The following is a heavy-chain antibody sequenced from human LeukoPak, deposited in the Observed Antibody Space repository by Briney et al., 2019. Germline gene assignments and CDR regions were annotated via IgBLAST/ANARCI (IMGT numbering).Heavy chain of an antibody. CDR3: AKSGSRVAYYYNYMDV. V-gene: IGHV3-23*01. CDR2: ISGSGGST. D-gene: IGHD1-26*01. J-gene: IGHJ6*03. Sequence: GGSLRLSCAASGFTFSSYAMSWVRQAPGKGLEWVSAISGSGGSTYYADSVKGRFTISRDNSKNTLYLQMNSLRAEDTAVYYCAKSGSRVAYYYNYMDVWGRGTTVTVSS. CDR1: GFTFSSYA.